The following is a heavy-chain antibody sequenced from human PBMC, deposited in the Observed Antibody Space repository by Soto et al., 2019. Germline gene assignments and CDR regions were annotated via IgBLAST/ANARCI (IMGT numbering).Heavy chain of an antibody. Sequence: SETLSLTCAVYGGSFSGYYWSWIRQPPGKGLEWIGEINHSGSTNYNPSLKSRVTISVDTSKNQFSLKLSSVTAADTAVYYCARAGRDIVVVVAATPRKGRYYYYMDVWGKGTTVTVSS. D-gene: IGHD2-15*01. CDR2: INHSGST. V-gene: IGHV4-34*01. CDR3: ARAGRDIVVVVAATPRKGRYYYYMDV. J-gene: IGHJ6*03. CDR1: GGSFSGYY.